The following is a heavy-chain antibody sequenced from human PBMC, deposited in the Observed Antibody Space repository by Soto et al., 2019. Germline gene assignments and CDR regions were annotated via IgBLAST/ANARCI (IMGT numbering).Heavy chain of an antibody. CDR3: ARGLGYCSGCSCDPFDY. D-gene: IGHD2-15*01. J-gene: IGHJ4*02. Sequence: QVQLVESGGGVVQPGRSLRLSCAASGFTFSSYAMHWVRQAPGKGLEWVAVISYDGSNKYYADSVKGRFTISRDNSKNTLYLQMNSLRAEDTAVYYCARGLGYCSGCSCDPFDYWGQGTLVTVSS. CDR1: GFTFSSYA. V-gene: IGHV3-30-3*01. CDR2: ISYDGSNK.